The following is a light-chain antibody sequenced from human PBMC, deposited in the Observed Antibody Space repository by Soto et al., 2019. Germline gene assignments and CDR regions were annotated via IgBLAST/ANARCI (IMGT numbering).Light chain of an antibody. CDR2: GAS. CDR1: RNIFYSSNNEDY. V-gene: IGKV4-1*01. CDR3: QQYYGSWT. Sequence: DIVMTQSPDSLAVSLGERATINCKSSRNIFYSSNNEDYLAWYQQKPGQPPKLLFYGASIRQSGVPDRFSGSGAGTDFTLTISSVQAEDVAVYYCQQYYGSWTFGQGTKVEIK. J-gene: IGKJ1*01.